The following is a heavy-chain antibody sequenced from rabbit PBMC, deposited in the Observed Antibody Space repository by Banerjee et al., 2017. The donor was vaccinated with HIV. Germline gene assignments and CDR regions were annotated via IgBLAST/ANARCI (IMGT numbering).Heavy chain of an antibody. CDR2: ICGGSSDST. J-gene: IGHJ3*01. Sequence: QSLQESGGGLFQPGGSLALTCKASGFSLSNNYVMCWVRQAPGKGLEWIACICGGSSDSTDYASWAKGRFTISKTSSTTVTLQMTSLTAADTATHFCARDVVAGDGYALWGQGTLVTVS. CDR1: GFSLSNNYV. CDR3: ARDVVAGDGYAL. D-gene: IGHD6-1*01. V-gene: IGHV1S40*01.